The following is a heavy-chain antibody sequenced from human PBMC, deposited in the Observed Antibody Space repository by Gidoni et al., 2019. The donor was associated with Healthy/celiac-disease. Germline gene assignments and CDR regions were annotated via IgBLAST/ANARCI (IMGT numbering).Heavy chain of an antibody. CDR2: ISSSSSYT. D-gene: IGHD3-3*01. J-gene: IGHJ4*02. Sequence: QVQLVESGGGLVKPGGSLRLSCAASGFTFRDYYMSWIRQAPGKGLECVSYISSSSSYTNYADSVKGRFTISRDNAKNSLYRQMNSLRAEDTAVYYCARDRGSYDFWSGYYGPDYWGQGTLVTVSS. CDR1: GFTFRDYY. V-gene: IGHV3-11*06. CDR3: ARDRGSYDFWSGYYGPDY.